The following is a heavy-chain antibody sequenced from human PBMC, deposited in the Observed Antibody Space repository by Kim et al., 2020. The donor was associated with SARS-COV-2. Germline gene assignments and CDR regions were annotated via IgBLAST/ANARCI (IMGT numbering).Heavy chain of an antibody. Sequence: GGSLRLSCAASGFTFSSYGMHWVRQAPGKGLEWVAVISYDGSNKYYADSVKGRFTISRDNTKNTLYLQMNSLRAEDTVVYYCYVVTAIPRWGQGTLVTVSS. CDR2: ISYDGSNK. CDR3: YVVTAIPR. J-gene: IGHJ4*02. V-gene: IGHV3-30*03. CDR1: GFTFSSYG. D-gene: IGHD2-21*02.